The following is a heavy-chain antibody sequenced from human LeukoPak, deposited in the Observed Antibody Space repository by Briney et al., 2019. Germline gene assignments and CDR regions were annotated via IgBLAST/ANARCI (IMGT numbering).Heavy chain of an antibody. D-gene: IGHD7-27*01. V-gene: IGHV4-59*01. CDR1: GGSISSYY. CDR2: IYYSGST. Sequence: SETLSLTCTVSGGSISSYYWSWIRQPPGKGLEWIGYIYYSGSTNYNPSLKSRVTISVDTSKNQFSLKLSSVTAADTAVYYCARGGALGILDAFDIWGQGTMVTVSS. CDR3: ARGGALGILDAFDI. J-gene: IGHJ3*02.